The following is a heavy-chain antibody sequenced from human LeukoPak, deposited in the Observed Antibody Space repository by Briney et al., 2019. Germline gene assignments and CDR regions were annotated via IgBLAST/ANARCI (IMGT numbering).Heavy chain of an antibody. CDR2: FSAYNGNT. J-gene: IGHJ4*02. CDR3: AIAEANFYDSGGYHY. V-gene: IGHV1-18*01. Sequence: GXGLEGMGGFSAYNGNTNYAQKLQGRVTMTTDTSTSTAYMELRSLRSDDTAVYYCAIAEANFYDSGGYHYWGQGTLVTVSS. D-gene: IGHD3-22*01.